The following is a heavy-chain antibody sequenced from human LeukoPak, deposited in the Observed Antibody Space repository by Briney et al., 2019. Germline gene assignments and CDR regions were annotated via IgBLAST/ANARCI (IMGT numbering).Heavy chain of an antibody. CDR3: ARTNGDYLLYYMDV. CDR2: INPDSGTT. V-gene: IGHV1-2*02. D-gene: IGHD4-17*01. J-gene: IGHJ6*03. Sequence: ASVKVSCKVSGYTFTDYYIHWVRQAPGQGLEWMGWINPDSGTTSYEQKFKGRVTMTRDTSISTAYMELSRLRSDDTAVYYCARTNGDYLLYYMDVWGKGTTVTVSS. CDR1: GYTFTDYY.